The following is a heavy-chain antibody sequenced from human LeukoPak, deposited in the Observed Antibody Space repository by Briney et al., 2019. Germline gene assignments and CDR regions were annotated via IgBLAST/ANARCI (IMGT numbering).Heavy chain of an antibody. Sequence: GGSLRLSCAASGFTFSNFGMNWVRQAPGKGLEWVSYISSSGSTIYYADSVKGRFAISRDNAKNSLYLQMNSLRAEDTAVYYCAELGITMIGGVWGKGTTVTISS. V-gene: IGHV3-48*03. J-gene: IGHJ6*04. CDR2: ISSSGSTI. CDR1: GFTFSNFG. D-gene: IGHD3-10*02. CDR3: AELGITMIGGV.